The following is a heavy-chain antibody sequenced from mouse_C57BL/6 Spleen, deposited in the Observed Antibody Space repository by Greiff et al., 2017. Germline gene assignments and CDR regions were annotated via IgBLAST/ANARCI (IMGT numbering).Heavy chain of an antibody. CDR3: TTTSTRVGTGDWYFDV. Sequence: EVQLQQSGAELVRPGASVKLSCTASGFTITNDYMQWVKQRPVQGLEWIGRIDPENGDTEYASQFQGKATITVDTSSTTAYLQLSSLTSEDTAVYYVTTTSTRVGTGDWYFDVWGKGTTLTVSS. CDR2: IDPENGDT. J-gene: IGHJ2*01. CDR1: GFTITNDY. V-gene: IGHV14-4*01. D-gene: IGHD2-14*01.